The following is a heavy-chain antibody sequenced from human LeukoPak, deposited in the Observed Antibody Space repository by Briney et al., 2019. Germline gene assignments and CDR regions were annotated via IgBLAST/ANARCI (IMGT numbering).Heavy chain of an antibody. D-gene: IGHD3-22*01. CDR1: GYTFTNYY. J-gene: IGHJ4*02. CDR3: ARAYYYESSGDYPGGDY. Sequence: ASVKVSCKASGYTFTNYYMYWVLQAPGQGLEWMGIINPSGGSTSYAQKFQGRVTMTRDTSTTTVYRELRSRRSEDTAVYYCARAYYYESSGDYPGGDYWGQGTLVTVSS. V-gene: IGHV1-46*01. CDR2: INPSGGST.